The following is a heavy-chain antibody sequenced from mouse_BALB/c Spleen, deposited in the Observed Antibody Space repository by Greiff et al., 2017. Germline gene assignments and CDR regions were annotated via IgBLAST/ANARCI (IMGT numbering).Heavy chain of an antibody. D-gene: IGHD3-2*01. CDR1: GFTFSSYT. Sequence: EVKLVESGGGLVQPGGSLKLSCAASGFTFSSYTMSWVRQTPEKRLEWVAYISNGGGSTYYPDTVKGRFTISRDNAKNTLYLQMSSLKSEDTAMYYCARHRDSSGSWFAYLGQGTLVTVSA. J-gene: IGHJ3*01. CDR2: ISNGGGST. V-gene: IGHV5-12-2*01. CDR3: ARHRDSSGSWFAY.